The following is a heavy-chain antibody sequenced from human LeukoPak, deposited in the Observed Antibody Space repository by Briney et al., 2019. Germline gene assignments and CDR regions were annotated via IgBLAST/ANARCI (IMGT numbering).Heavy chain of an antibody. CDR3: ARVQKLRLREGHPHAFDI. CDR1: GYTFTSYD. D-gene: IGHD3-3*01. Sequence: GASVKVSCKASGYTFTSYDINWVRQATGQGLEWMGWMNPNSGNTGYAQKFQGRVTMTRNTSISTAYMELSSLRSEDTAVYYCARVQKLRLREGHPHAFDIWGQGTMVTVSS. CDR2: MNPNSGNT. J-gene: IGHJ3*02. V-gene: IGHV1-8*01.